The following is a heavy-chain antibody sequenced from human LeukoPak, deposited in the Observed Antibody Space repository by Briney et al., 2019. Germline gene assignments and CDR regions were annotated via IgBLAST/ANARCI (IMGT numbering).Heavy chain of an antibody. CDR1: GFTFSSYS. V-gene: IGHV3-21*01. D-gene: IGHD3-9*01. CDR2: ISSSSSYI. Sequence: PGGSLRLPCAASGFTFSSYSMNWVRQAPGKGLEWVSSISSSSSYIYYADSVKGRFTISRDNAKNSLYLQMNSLRAEDTAVYYCASRGYDILTGLAFDIWGQGTMVTVSS. CDR3: ASRGYDILTGLAFDI. J-gene: IGHJ3*02.